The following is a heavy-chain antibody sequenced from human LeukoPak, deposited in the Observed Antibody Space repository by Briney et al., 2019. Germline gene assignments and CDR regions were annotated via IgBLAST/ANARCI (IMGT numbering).Heavy chain of an antibody. CDR3: ARVKWFGEYDDY. J-gene: IGHJ4*02. D-gene: IGHD3-10*01. Sequence: QSGGSLRLSCAASGFTFSSYEMNWVRQAPGKGLECVSYISSSGSTTYYADSVKGRFTISRDNAKSSLYLQMNSLRAEDTAIYYCARVKWFGEYDDYWGQGTLVTVSS. CDR2: ISSSGSTT. V-gene: IGHV3-48*03. CDR1: GFTFSSYE.